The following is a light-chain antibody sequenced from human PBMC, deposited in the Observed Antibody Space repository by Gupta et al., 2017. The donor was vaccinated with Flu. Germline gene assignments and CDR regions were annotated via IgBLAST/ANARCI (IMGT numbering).Light chain of an antibody. J-gene: IGKJ4*01. V-gene: IGKV3-15*01. CDR2: GAS. CDR1: QSVSSN. CDR3: QQDNNWPLT. Sequence: VMTQSLATLSVSPGERATLSCRASQSVSSNLAWYQQRPGQAPRLLIHGASTRATGIPARFSGRGSGTEFTLTIASLQSEDFAVYYCQQDNNWPLTFGGGTKVEI.